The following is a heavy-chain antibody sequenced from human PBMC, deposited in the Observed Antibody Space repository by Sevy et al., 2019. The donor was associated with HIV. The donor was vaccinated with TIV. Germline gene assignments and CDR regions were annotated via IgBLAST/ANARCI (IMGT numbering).Heavy chain of an antibody. J-gene: IGHJ4*02. Sequence: ASVKVSCKASGGIFKSYGISWVRQAPGQGLELMGGIIPILNTVHYAQKFQGRVTITADESTKTAYMELSSLRSEDTAVYYCVRGGGNGWYYFDYWGQETLVTVSS. CDR2: IIPILNTV. CDR1: GGIFKSYG. CDR3: VRGGGNGWYYFDY. V-gene: IGHV1-69*13. D-gene: IGHD6-19*01.